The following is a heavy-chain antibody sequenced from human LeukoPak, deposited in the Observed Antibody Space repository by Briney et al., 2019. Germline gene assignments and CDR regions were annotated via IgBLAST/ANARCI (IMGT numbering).Heavy chain of an antibody. CDR3: AKETGYCSSTSCYGDNWFDP. Sequence: GGSLRLSCAASGFTFSNYAMNWVRQAPGGGLEWVSTISSSSRSTYYADSVKGRFTISRDNSKNTLYLQMNSLRAEDTAVYYCAKETGYCSSTSCYGDNWFDPWGQGTLVTVSS. CDR2: ISSSSRST. CDR1: GFTFSNYA. J-gene: IGHJ5*02. V-gene: IGHV3-23*01. D-gene: IGHD2-2*01.